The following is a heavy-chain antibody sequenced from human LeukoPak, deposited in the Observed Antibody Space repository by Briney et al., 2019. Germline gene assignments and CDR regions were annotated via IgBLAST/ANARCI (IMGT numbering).Heavy chain of an antibody. CDR1: GYGFNSYW. Sequence: GESLKISCKASGYGFNSYWMGWVRQMPGKGLEWMGIIYPGDSESRYSPSVQGRVTISVDRSSTTTFLQWSSLEASDSGVYFCTRSYCSTGSCSRDYWGQGTLVTVSS. J-gene: IGHJ4*02. V-gene: IGHV5-51*01. D-gene: IGHD2-15*01. CDR3: TRSYCSTGSCSRDY. CDR2: IYPGDSES.